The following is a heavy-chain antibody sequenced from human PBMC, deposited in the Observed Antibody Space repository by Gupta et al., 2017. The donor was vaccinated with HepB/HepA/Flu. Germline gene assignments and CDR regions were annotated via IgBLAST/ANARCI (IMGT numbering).Heavy chain of an antibody. CDR2: IYYSGST. J-gene: IGHJ6*03. Sequence: QLQLQASGPGLVKPSETLSLTCTVSGGSISSNTYYWGWIRQPPGKGLEWIGSIYYSGSTYYNPSLRGRLTISVDTSKNQFSLKLNSMTAADTAVYYCARHVYAYYMDVWGKGTTVTVSS. D-gene: IGHD3-16*01. CDR3: ARHVYAYYMDV. CDR1: GGSISSNTYY. V-gene: IGHV4-39*01.